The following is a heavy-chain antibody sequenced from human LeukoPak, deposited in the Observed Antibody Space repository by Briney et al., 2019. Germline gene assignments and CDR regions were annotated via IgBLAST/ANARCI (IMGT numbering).Heavy chain of an antibody. Sequence: ASVKVSCKASGYTFTGYYMHWVRQAPGQGLEWMGWINPNSGGTNYAQKFQGWVTMTRDTSISTAYMELSRLRSDDTAVYYCARDQGELGEAPGRFGYWGQGTLVTVSS. D-gene: IGHD1-26*01. CDR3: ARDQGELGEAPGRFGY. J-gene: IGHJ4*02. CDR1: GYTFTGYY. V-gene: IGHV1-2*04. CDR2: INPNSGGT.